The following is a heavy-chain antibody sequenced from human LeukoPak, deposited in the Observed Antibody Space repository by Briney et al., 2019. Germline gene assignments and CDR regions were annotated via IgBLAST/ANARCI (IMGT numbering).Heavy chain of an antibody. Sequence: SETLSLTCAVYGGSFSGYCWSWIRQPPGKGLEWIGEINHSRSTNYNPSLKSRVTISVDTSKNQFSLKLSSVTAADTAVYYCARHSRIAAAGKFDPWGQGTLVTVSS. CDR1: GGSFSGYC. CDR2: INHSRST. D-gene: IGHD6-13*01. CDR3: ARHSRIAAAGKFDP. V-gene: IGHV4-34*01. J-gene: IGHJ5*02.